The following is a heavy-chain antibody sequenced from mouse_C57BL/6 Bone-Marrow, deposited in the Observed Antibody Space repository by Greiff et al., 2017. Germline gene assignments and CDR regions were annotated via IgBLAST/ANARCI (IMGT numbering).Heavy chain of an antibody. D-gene: IGHD3-3*01. Sequence: QVHVKQPGAELVRPGSSVKLSCKASGYTFTSYWMHWVKQRPIQGLEWIGNIDPSDSETHYNQKFKDKATLTVDKSSSTAYMQLSSLTSEDSAVYYCARGTNYFDYWGQGTTLTVSS. J-gene: IGHJ2*01. CDR3: ARGTNYFDY. V-gene: IGHV1-52*01. CDR2: IDPSDSET. CDR1: GYTFTSYW.